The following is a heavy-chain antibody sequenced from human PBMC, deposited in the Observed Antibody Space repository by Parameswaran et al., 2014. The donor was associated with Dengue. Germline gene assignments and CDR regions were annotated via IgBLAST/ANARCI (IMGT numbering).Heavy chain of an antibody. CDR2: IIPIFGTA. CDR3: ARGKIFYGDYEDYYYYGMDV. J-gene: IGHJ6*02. Sequence: WVRQAPGQGLEWMGGIIPIFGTANYAQKFQGRVTITADKSTSTAYMELSSLRSEDTAVYYCARGKIFYGDYEDYYYYGMDVWGQGTTVTVSS. D-gene: IGHD4-17*01. V-gene: IGHV1-69*06.